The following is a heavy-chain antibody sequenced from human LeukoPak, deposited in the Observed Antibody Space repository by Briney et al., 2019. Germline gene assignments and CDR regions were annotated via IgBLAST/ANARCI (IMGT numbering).Heavy chain of an antibody. D-gene: IGHD6-6*01. V-gene: IGHV1-8*01. J-gene: IGHJ4*02. CDR3: ARGGSRELQYSSSIFDY. CDR2: MSPNSGNT. Sequence: ASVKVSCKASGYTFTSYDINWVRQATGQGLEWMGWMSPNSGNTGYAQKFQGRVTMTRNTSISTAYMELSSLRPEDTAVYYCARGGSRELQYSSSIFDYWGQGTLVTVSP. CDR1: GYTFTSYD.